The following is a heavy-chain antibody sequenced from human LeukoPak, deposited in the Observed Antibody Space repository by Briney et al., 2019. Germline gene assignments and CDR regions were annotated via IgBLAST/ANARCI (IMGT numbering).Heavy chain of an antibody. J-gene: IGHJ4*02. CDR3: ARSIAARPVFDY. Sequence: SETLSLTCAVSGGSISSSSYYWGWIRQPPGKGLEWIGSIYYSGSTYYNPSLKSRVTISVDTSKNQFSLKLSFVTAADTAVYYCARSIAARPVFDYWGQGTLVTVSS. CDR1: GGSISSSSYY. V-gene: IGHV4-39*01. D-gene: IGHD6-6*01. CDR2: IYYSGST.